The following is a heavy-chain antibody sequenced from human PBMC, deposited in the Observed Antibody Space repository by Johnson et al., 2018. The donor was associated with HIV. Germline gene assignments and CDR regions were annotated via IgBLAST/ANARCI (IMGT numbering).Heavy chain of an antibody. CDR3: AGTLYSSSWYELAFDL. V-gene: IGHV3-30*03. CDR2: ISYDGSNK. J-gene: IGHJ3*01. CDR1: GFTFSSYG. Sequence: QVQLVESGGGVVQPGRSLRLSCAASGFTFSSYGMHWVRQAPGKGLEWVAVISYDGSNKYYADSVKGRFTISRDNSKSTLYLQMNSLRAEDTAVFYCAGTLYSSSWYELAFDLWGQGTMVTVSS. D-gene: IGHD6-13*01.